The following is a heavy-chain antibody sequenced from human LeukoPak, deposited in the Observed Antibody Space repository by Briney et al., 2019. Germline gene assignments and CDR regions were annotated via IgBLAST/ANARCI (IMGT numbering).Heavy chain of an antibody. V-gene: IGHV4-39*01. D-gene: IGHD6-19*01. Sequence: SETLSLTCTVSGGSISSSSYYWGWIRQPPGKGLEWIVSIYYSGSTYYNPSLKSRVTISVDTSKNQFSLKLSSVTAADTAVYYCARTLGSGWHFFDYWGQGTLVTVSS. CDR2: IYYSGST. CDR1: GGSISSSSYY. CDR3: ARTLGSGWHFFDY. J-gene: IGHJ4*02.